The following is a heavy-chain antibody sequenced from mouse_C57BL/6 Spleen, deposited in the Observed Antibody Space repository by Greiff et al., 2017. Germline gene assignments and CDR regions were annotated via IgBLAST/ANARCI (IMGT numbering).Heavy chain of an antibody. D-gene: IGHD1-1*01. CDR1: GYTFTSYW. V-gene: IGHV1-69*01. CDR3: ERYTTVVGARDY. J-gene: IGHJ4*01. Sequence: QVQLQQPGAELVMPGASVKLSCKASGYTFTSYWMHWVKQRPGQGLEWIGEIDPSDSYTNYNQKFKGKSTLTVDKSSSTAYMQLSSLTSEDSAVYYCERYTTVVGARDYWGQGTSVTVSS. CDR2: IDPSDSYT.